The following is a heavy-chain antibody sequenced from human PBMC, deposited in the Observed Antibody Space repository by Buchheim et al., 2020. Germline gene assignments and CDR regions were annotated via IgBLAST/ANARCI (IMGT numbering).Heavy chain of an antibody. D-gene: IGHD6-13*01. J-gene: IGHJ4*02. V-gene: IGHV1-46*01. CDR2: INPNGGGT. Sequence: QVQLVQSGAEVKEPGASVKVSCKASGYTFTSYYMNWVRQAPGQRLEWMGIINPNGGGTTYAQKFQGRATMTRDTSTSTIYMELSNLRSEDTAVYYCARSTGSSSWYFDYWGQGTL. CDR3: ARSTGSSSWYFDY. CDR1: GYTFTSYY.